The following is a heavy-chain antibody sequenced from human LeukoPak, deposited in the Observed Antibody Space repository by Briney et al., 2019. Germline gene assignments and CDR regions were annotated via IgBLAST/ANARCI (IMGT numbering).Heavy chain of an antibody. CDR1: GYTFTSYG. J-gene: IGHJ6*03. D-gene: IGHD1-26*01. CDR3: ARSGSGSYYYYMDV. V-gene: IGHV1-18*01. Sequence: GASVKVSCKASGYTFTSYGISWVRQAPGQGLEWMGWISAYNGNTNYAQKLQGRVTMTTDTSTSTAYMELRRLRSDDTAVYYCARSGSGSYYYYMDVWGKGTTVTVSS. CDR2: ISAYNGNT.